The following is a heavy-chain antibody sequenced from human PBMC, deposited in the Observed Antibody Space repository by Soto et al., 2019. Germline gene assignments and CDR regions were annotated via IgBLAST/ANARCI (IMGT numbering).Heavy chain of an antibody. D-gene: IGHD2-15*01. CDR1: GFTFDVYA. Sequence: EAQLVESGGGMVQPGRSLRLSCAASGFTFDVYAMHWVRQVPGKGLEWVAGISWNSGTIAYTDSVKGRFTISRDKVKNSVYLQNYSLRVEETALYYCVKDLTGYCSGGVNCYPAGSAFDIWGQGTMVTVSS. V-gene: IGHV3-9*01. CDR2: ISWNSGTI. CDR3: VKDLTGYCSGGVNCYPAGSAFDI. J-gene: IGHJ3*02.